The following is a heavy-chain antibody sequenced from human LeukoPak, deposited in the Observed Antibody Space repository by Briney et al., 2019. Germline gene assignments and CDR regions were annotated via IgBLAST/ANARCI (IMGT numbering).Heavy chain of an antibody. CDR1: GFTFSSYA. V-gene: IGHV3-30-3*01. J-gene: IGHJ4*02. CDR2: ISYDGSNK. D-gene: IGHD3-22*01. CDR3: ARVYDSSTFDY. Sequence: SGGSLRLSCAASGFTFSSYATHWVRQAPGKGLEWVAVISYDGSNKYYADSVKGRFTISRDNSKNTLYLQMNSLRAEDTAVYYCARVYDSSTFDYWGQGTLVTVSS.